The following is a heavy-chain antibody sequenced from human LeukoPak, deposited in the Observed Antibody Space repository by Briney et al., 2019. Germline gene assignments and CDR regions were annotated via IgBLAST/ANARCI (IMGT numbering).Heavy chain of an antibody. CDR1: GFTFSSYA. CDR3: VKGVAARLDY. D-gene: IGHD6-6*01. V-gene: IGHV3-64D*09. Sequence: GGSLRLSCSASGFTFSSYAMHWVRQAPGKGLEYVSAINSNGGITFYADSMKGRFTISRDDSKNTLYLQMSSLRAGDTAIYYCVKGVAARLDYWGQGTLVTVSS. J-gene: IGHJ4*02. CDR2: INSNGGIT.